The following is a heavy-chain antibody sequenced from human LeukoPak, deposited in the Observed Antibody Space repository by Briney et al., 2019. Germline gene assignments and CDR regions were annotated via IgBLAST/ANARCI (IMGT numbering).Heavy chain of an antibody. V-gene: IGHV1-2*02. CDR3: ARDLVLGYAPPSFDY. CDR2: IDPNSGGT. J-gene: IGHJ4*02. D-gene: IGHD5-12*01. Sequence: ASVKVSCKASGYTFTCYYIHWVRQAPGQGLEWMGWIDPNSGGTKYAQKFQGRVTMTSDTSISTAFMDLGSLRSDDTAVYYCARDLVLGYAPPSFDYWGQGTLVTVSS. CDR1: GYTFTCYY.